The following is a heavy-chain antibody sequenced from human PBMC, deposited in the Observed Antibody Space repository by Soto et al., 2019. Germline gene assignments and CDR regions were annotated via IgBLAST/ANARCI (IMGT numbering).Heavy chain of an antibody. J-gene: IGHJ3*02. D-gene: IGHD6-13*01. CDR2: ISAYNGNT. Sequence: ASVKVSCKASGYTFTSYGISWVRQAPGQGLEWMGWISAYNGNTNYAQKLQGGVTMTTDTSTSTAYMELRSLRSDDTAVYYCAREGYSSSWRYAFDIWGQGTMVTVSS. V-gene: IGHV1-18*01. CDR3: AREGYSSSWRYAFDI. CDR1: GYTFTSYG.